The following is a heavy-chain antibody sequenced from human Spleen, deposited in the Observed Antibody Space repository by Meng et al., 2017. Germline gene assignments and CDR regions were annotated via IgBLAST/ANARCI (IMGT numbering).Heavy chain of an antibody. J-gene: IGHJ3*02. CDR2: INHSGST. Sequence: QVQHQNVGAGLLKPSETLSLTCAVYGGSFSGYYWSWIRQPPGKGLEWIGEINHSGSTNYNPSLKSRVTISVDTSKNQFSLKLSSVTAADTAVYYCAREYDSSGVDAFDIWGQGTMVTVSS. V-gene: IGHV4-34*01. CDR3: AREYDSSGVDAFDI. CDR1: GGSFSGYY. D-gene: IGHD3-22*01.